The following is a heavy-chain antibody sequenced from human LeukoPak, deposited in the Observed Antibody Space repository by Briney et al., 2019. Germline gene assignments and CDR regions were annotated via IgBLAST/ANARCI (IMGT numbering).Heavy chain of an antibody. D-gene: IGHD3-22*01. J-gene: IGHJ5*02. Sequence: SETLSLTCAVYGGSFSGYYWSWIRQPPGKGLEWIGEINHSGSTNYNPSLKSRVTISVDTSKNQFSLKLSSVTAADTAVYYCARRITMIPSPPRAKNWFDPWGQGTLVTVSS. CDR1: GGSFSGYY. CDR3: ARRITMIPSPPRAKNWFDP. V-gene: IGHV4-34*01. CDR2: INHSGST.